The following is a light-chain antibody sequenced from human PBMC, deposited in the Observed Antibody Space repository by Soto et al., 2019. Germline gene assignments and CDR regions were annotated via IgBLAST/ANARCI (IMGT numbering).Light chain of an antibody. CDR2: EVS. CDR1: SSDVGGYNY. CDR3: SSDAGSRV. V-gene: IGLV2-8*01. Sequence: QSALTQPPSASGSPGQSVAISCTGTSSDVGGYNYVSWYQQHPGKAPKLMIYEVSKRPSGVPDRFSGSKSGNTASLTVSGVQAEDEAHYYCSSDAGSRVFGGGTQLTVL. J-gene: IGLJ3*02.